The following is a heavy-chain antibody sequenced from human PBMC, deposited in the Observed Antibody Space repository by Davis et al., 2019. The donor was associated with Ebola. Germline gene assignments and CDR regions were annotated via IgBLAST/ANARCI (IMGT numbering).Heavy chain of an antibody. V-gene: IGHV4-59*08. CDR1: GGSVTSHY. Sequence: MPSETLSLTCTVSGGSVTSHYWSWIRQPPGKGLEWIGYIYYSGSTNYNPSLKSRVTISVDTSKNQFSLKLSSVTAADTAVYYCARTSGWLPDYWGQGTLVTVSS. CDR2: IYYSGST. J-gene: IGHJ4*02. D-gene: IGHD6-19*01. CDR3: ARTSGWLPDY.